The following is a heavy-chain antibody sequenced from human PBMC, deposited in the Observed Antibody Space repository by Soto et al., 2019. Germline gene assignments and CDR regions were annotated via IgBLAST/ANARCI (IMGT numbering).Heavy chain of an antibody. CDR3: ARGHRYGDYESPPFDY. D-gene: IGHD4-17*01. V-gene: IGHV1-18*01. CDR2: ISAYNGNT. Sequence: ASVKVSCKASGYTFTSYAMHWVRQAPGQRLEWMGWISAYNGNTNYAQKLQGRVTMTTDTSTSTAYMELRSLRSDDTAAYYCARGHRYGDYESPPFDYWGQGTLVTVSS. CDR1: GYTFTSYA. J-gene: IGHJ4*02.